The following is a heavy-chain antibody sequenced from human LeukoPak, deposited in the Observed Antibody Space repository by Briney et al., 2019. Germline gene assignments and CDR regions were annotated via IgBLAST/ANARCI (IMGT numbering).Heavy chain of an antibody. CDR2: INPNSGGT. V-gene: IGHV1-2*02. J-gene: IGHJ4*02. CDR1: GYTFTGYY. Sequence: RASVKVSCKASGYTFTGYYMHWVRQAPGQGLEWMGWINPNSGGTNYAQKFQGRVTMTRDTSTSTAYMELSRLRSDDTAVYYCARGSLFGVVENFDYWGEGTLVTVSS. CDR3: ARGSLFGVVENFDY. D-gene: IGHD3-3*01.